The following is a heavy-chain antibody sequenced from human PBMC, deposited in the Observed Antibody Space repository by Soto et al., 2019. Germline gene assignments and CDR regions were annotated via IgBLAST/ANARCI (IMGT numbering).Heavy chain of an antibody. CDR3: AREIDPCGGDCYEPVGYFDY. CDR1: GFTFSSYS. D-gene: IGHD2-21*02. V-gene: IGHV3-21*01. Sequence: GGSLRLSCAASGFTFSSYSMNWVRQAPGKGLEWVSSISSSSSYIYYADSVKGRFTISRDNAKNSLYLQMNSLRAEDTAVYYCAREIDPCGGDCYEPVGYFDYWGQGPLVTVSS. J-gene: IGHJ4*02. CDR2: ISSSSSYI.